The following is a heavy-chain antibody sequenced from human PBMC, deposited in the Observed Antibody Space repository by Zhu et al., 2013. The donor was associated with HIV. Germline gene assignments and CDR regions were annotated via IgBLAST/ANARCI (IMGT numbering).Heavy chain of an antibody. CDR2: ISYDGSNK. CDR3: ARGPSFVRGVYLSMEGGGGDQFDY. CDR1: GFTFSSYA. V-gene: IGHV3-30-3*01. Sequence: VQLVESGGGVVQPGRSLRLSCAASGFTFSSYAMHWVRQAPGKGLEWVAVISYDGSNKYYADSVKGRFTISRDNSKNTLYLQMNSLRAEDTAVYYCARGPSFVRGVYLSMEGGGGDQFDYWGQGTLVAVSS. D-gene: IGHD3-10*02. J-gene: IGHJ4*02.